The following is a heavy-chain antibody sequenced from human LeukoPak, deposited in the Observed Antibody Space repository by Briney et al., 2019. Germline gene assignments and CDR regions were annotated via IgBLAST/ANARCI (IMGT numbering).Heavy chain of an antibody. CDR3: ASLTTADAFDI. CDR1: GGSISSYY. CDR2: IYYSGST. Sequence: SETLSLTCTVSGGSISSYYWSWIRQPPGKGLEWIGYIYYSGSTNYNPSLKSRVTISVDTSKNQFSLKLSSMTAADTAVFYCASLTTADAFDIWGQGTMVTVSS. V-gene: IGHV4-59*01. D-gene: IGHD3-22*01. J-gene: IGHJ3*02.